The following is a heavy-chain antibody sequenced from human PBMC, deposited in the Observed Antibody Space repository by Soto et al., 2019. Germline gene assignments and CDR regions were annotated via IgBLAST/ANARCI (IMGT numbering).Heavy chain of an antibody. CDR1: GFTFSSYG. V-gene: IGHV3-30*18. CDR2: ISYDGSNK. D-gene: IGHD2-15*01. CDR3: AKETYSGPIDY. Sequence: QVQLVESGGGVVQPGRSLRLSCAASGFTFSSYGMHWVRQAPGKGLVWVAVISYDGSNKYYADSVKGRFTISRDNSKNTLYLQMNCLRAEDTAVYYCAKETYSGPIDYSGQGTLVTVSS. J-gene: IGHJ4*02.